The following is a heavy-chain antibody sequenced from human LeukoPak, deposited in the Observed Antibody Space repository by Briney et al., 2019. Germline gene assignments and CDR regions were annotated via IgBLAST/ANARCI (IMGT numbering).Heavy chain of an antibody. CDR3: ATLATARPYYFDY. V-gene: IGHV1-69*02. Sequence: ASVKVSCKASGGTFSNYTISWVRQAPGQGLEWMGRIIPILGIANYAQKFQGRVTITADKSTSTAYMELSSLRSEDTAVYYCATLATARPYYFDYWGQGTLVTVSS. D-gene: IGHD5-12*01. CDR1: GGTFSNYT. J-gene: IGHJ4*02. CDR2: IIPILGIA.